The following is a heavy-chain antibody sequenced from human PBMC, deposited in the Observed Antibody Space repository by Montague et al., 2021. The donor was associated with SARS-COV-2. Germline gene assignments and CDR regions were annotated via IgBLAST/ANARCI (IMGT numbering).Heavy chain of an antibody. Sequence: SETLSLTCTVSGGSISGSSYYWGWIRQPPGKGLEWIGYISDSGSTNYNPSLTSRVTMSVDTSKNQFSLKVNSVTAADTAVYYCARHYSATLPAVYWGQGTLVTVSS. D-gene: IGHD2-15*01. V-gene: IGHV4-61*05. CDR1: GGSISGSSYY. J-gene: IGHJ4*02. CDR3: ARHYSATLPAVY. CDR2: ISDSGST.